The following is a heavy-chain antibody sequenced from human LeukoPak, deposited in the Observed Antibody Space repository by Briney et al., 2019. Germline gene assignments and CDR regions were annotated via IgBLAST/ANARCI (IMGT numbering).Heavy chain of an antibody. CDR3: AKDAMAGTYFHH. CDR2: IRETNK. D-gene: IGHD6-19*01. V-gene: IGHV3-30*02. Sequence: GGSLRLSCAASGFTFSSSAMHWVRQAPGKGLEWVAFIRETNKYYTDSVKGRFTISRDNSKNTLYLQMNSLRTEDTAVYYYAKDAMAGTYFHHWGQGALVTVSS. J-gene: IGHJ1*01. CDR1: GFTFSSSA.